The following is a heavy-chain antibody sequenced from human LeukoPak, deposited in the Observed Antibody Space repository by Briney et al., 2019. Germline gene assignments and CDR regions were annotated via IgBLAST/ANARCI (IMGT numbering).Heavy chain of an antibody. D-gene: IGHD2-21*02. Sequence: QAGGSLRLSCAASGFTFSTYRMSWVRQAPGKGLEWVANIKQDGSEKYYVDSVKGRFTISRDNAKNSLYLQINSLRAEDTAVYYCARDPRSKGGDWGDFDYWGQGTLVTVSS. CDR1: GFTFSTYR. J-gene: IGHJ4*02. CDR2: IKQDGSEK. V-gene: IGHV3-7*01. CDR3: ARDPRSKGGDWGDFDY.